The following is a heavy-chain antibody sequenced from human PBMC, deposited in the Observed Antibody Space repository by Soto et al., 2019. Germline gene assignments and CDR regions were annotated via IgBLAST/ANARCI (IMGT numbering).Heavy chain of an antibody. Sequence: GESLKISCKGSGYSFASYWVGWVRQMPGKGLELMGIIYPGDSDTRYSPSFQGQVTISADKSISTAYLQWSSLKASDTAMYYCARTAAAGKYYYGMDVWGQGTTVTVSS. CDR2: IYPGDSDT. D-gene: IGHD6-13*01. V-gene: IGHV5-51*01. CDR1: GYSFASYW. J-gene: IGHJ6*02. CDR3: ARTAAAGKYYYGMDV.